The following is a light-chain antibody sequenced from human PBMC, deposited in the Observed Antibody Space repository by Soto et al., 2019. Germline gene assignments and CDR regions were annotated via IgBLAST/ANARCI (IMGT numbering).Light chain of an antibody. CDR2: SNN. CDR1: SSNIGSNT. CDR3: AAWDDSLNRWV. Sequence: QSVLTQPPSASGTPGQRVTISCSGSSSNIGSNTVNWYQQLPGTAPKLLIYSNNQRPSGVPGRFSGPKSGTSASLAISGLQSEDEADYYCAAWDDSLNRWVFGGGTKVTVL. J-gene: IGLJ3*02. V-gene: IGLV1-44*01.